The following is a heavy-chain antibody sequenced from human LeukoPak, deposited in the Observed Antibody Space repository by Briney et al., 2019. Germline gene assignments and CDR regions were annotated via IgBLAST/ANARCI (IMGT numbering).Heavy chain of an antibody. J-gene: IGHJ5*02. CDR2: INPNSGGT. CDR1: GYTFTGYY. D-gene: IGHD2-2*01. V-gene: IGHV1-2*02. Sequence: GASVKVSCKASGYTFTGYYMHWVRQAPGQGLEWMGWINPNSGGTNYAQKFQGRVTMTRDTSISTAYMELSRLRSDDTAVYYCARQVVPAAMLPWIDPWGQGTLVTVSS. CDR3: ARQVVPAAMLPWIDP.